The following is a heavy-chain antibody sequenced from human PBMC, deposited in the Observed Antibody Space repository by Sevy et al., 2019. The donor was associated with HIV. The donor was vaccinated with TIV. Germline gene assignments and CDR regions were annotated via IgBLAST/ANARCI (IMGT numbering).Heavy chain of an antibody. CDR1: GFTFSSYA. CDR2: ISGSGGST. Sequence: GRSLRLSCAASGFTFSSYAMSWVRQAPGKGLEWVSAISGSGGSTYYADSVKGRFTISRDNSKNTLYLQMNSLRAEDTAVYYCAKDVKWELPRGGYFDYWGQGTLVTVSS. D-gene: IGHD1-26*01. CDR3: AKDVKWELPRGGYFDY. J-gene: IGHJ4*02. V-gene: IGHV3-23*01.